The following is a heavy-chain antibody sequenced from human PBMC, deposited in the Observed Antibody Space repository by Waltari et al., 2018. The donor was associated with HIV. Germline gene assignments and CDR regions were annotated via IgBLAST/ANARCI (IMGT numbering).Heavy chain of an antibody. CDR1: GYSFSNYW. CDR3: ARLTSASYHGGLGY. Sequence: EVQLVQSGAEVKKPGQSLKISCKGSGYSFSNYWSAWVRPLPGRGLEWMGIIYPGDSDTRYSPSFQGQVTISADKSISTAYLQWSSLKASDSALYYCARLTSASYHGGLGYWGQGTLVTVSS. J-gene: IGHJ4*02. D-gene: IGHD1-26*01. V-gene: IGHV5-51*03. CDR2: IYPGDSDT.